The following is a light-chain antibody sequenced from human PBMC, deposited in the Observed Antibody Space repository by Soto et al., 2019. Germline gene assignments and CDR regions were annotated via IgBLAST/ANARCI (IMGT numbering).Light chain of an antibody. CDR3: QQSYSTPPT. V-gene: IGKV1-39*01. J-gene: IGKJ1*01. Sequence: DIQMPKSPASLSASVGERVTISCRASQSISRNLNWYQQKPGKAPTLLIYTASSMQTGVPARFSGSGSGTDFILTITSLQPEDFATYYCQQSYSTPPTFGQGTKVDIK. CDR1: QSISRN. CDR2: TAS.